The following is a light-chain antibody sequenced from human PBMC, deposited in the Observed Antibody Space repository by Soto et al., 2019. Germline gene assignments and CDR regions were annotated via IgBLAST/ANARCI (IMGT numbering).Light chain of an antibody. J-gene: IGLJ2*01. Sequence: QSALTQPASVSGSPGQSITISCTGTSSDVGAYNFVSWFQQYPGKAPKLVIYEVTNRPSGVSNRFSGSKSGNTASLTISGLQAEDEADYYCSSYTSSSTVVFGGGTQLTVL. CDR2: EVT. CDR1: SSDVGAYNF. V-gene: IGLV2-14*01. CDR3: SSYTSSSTVV.